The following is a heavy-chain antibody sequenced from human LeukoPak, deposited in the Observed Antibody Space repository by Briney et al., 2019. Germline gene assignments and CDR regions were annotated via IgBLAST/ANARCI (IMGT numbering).Heavy chain of an antibody. D-gene: IGHD1-26*01. V-gene: IGHV3-23*01. Sequence: GGSLMLSCAASGFTFSDYAMSWVRQAPGKGLEWVSGISASGNSRYFADFVKGRLTISRDNSKNTLSLQMDSLRAEDTAIYFCAKVGGTYYQLPYPTFDNWGQGALVTVSS. CDR1: GFTFSDYA. CDR3: AKVGGTYYQLPYPTFDN. J-gene: IGHJ4*02. CDR2: ISASGNSR.